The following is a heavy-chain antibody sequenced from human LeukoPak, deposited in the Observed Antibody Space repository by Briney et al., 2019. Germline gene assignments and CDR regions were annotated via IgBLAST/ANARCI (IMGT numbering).Heavy chain of an antibody. V-gene: IGHV4-39*07. CDR1: GGSISSSSYY. D-gene: IGHD3-22*01. J-gene: IGHJ4*02. CDR2: IYYSGST. Sequence: PSETLSLTCTVSGGSISSSSYYWGWIRQPPGKGLEWIGSIYYSGSTYYNPSLKSRVTISVDTSKNQFSLKLSSVTAADTAVYYCARAYYYDSSGYLPPWDYWGQGTLVTVSS. CDR3: ARAYYYDSSGYLPPWDY.